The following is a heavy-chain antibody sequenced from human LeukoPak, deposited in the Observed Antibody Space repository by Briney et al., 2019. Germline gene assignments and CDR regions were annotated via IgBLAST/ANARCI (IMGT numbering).Heavy chain of an antibody. V-gene: IGHV3-23*01. Sequence: GGSLRLSCLTSGFTLSTNAMSWVRQAPGKGLEWISGISGSGASTYYADSVKGRFTISRDNSKNTLYLQMNSLRAEDAAVYFCAKLTTHWGQGTLVTVSS. D-gene: IGHD1-14*01. CDR2: ISGSGAST. CDR1: GFTLSTNA. J-gene: IGHJ4*02. CDR3: AKLTTH.